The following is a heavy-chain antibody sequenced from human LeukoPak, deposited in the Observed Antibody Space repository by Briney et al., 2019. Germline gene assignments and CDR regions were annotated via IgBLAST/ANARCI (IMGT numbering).Heavy chain of an antibody. J-gene: IGHJ6*02. CDR1: GYTFTTYY. D-gene: IGHD2-8*02. V-gene: IGHV1-46*01. CDR2: IDPSYRRA. Sequence: GASVKVSCKTSGYTFTTYYLNWVRQAPGQGLEWMGKIDPSYRRAFYAQKFQGRVTMTRDTSTSTVYMELSSLTSEDTAVYFCARVMGYCTVSSCPGVDVWGQGTTVTVSS. CDR3: ARVMGYCTVSSCPGVDV.